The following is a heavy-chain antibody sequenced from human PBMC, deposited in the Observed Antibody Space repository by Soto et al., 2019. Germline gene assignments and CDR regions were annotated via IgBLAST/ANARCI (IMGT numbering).Heavy chain of an antibody. Sequence: QITLKESGPTLVQPTQTLTLTCTVSGFSLNTDGVGVGWIRQPPGKGLEGLALIFWDDDIRYTPSLKNRLTVTKDPSKNQVLLTMTSMDPADTATYFCAHSLRTVFWSATFDPWGQGTLVTVSS. D-gene: IGHD3-3*01. V-gene: IGHV2-5*02. CDR1: GFSLNTDGVG. CDR3: AHSLRTVFWSATFDP. J-gene: IGHJ5*02. CDR2: IFWDDDI.